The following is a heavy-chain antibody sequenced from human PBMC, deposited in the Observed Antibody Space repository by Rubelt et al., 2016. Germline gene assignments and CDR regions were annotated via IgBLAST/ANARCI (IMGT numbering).Heavy chain of an antibody. Sequence: QVQLQQWGAGLLKPSETLSLTCAVYGGSFIGYYWSWIRQPPGKGLEWIGEINHRGSTNYNLSLKSRVTISVDTSMNQFALKLTSVTAADTAAYYCATGLQAQRSFDYWGQGTLVTVSS. V-gene: IGHV4-34*01. D-gene: IGHD3-16*01. CDR3: ATGLQAQRSFDY. CDR1: GGSFIGYY. J-gene: IGHJ4*02. CDR2: INHRGST.